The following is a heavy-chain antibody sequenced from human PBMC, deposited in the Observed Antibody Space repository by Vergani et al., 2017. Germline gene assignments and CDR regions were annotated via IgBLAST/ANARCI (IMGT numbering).Heavy chain of an antibody. CDR3: ARDPYYYDSSGPQEDAFDI. D-gene: IGHD3-22*01. CDR1: GYNFTSYA. Sequence: QVQLVQSGSELKKPGASVKVSCKASGYNFTSYAMNWVRQAPGQGLEWMGWINTNTGNPTYAQGFTGRFVFSLDTSVSTAYLQISSLKAEDTAVYYCARDPYYYDSSGPQEDAFDIWGQGTMVTVSS. CDR2: INTNTGNP. V-gene: IGHV7-4-1*02. J-gene: IGHJ3*02.